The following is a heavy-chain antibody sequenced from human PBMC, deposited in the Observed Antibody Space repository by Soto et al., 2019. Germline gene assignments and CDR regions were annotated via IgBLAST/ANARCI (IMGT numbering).Heavy chain of an antibody. CDR2: IYYSGST. Sequence: QLQLQESGPGLVKPSETLSLTCTVSGGSISTSGYFWGWIRQPPGKGLEWIGTIYYSGSTYYNPYLKSRVTISVDTSKNQFFLKLSSVTAADTAVYYCATSNWFDPWGQGTLVTVSS. J-gene: IGHJ5*02. CDR3: ATSNWFDP. V-gene: IGHV4-39*01. CDR1: GGSISTSGYF. D-gene: IGHD4-4*01.